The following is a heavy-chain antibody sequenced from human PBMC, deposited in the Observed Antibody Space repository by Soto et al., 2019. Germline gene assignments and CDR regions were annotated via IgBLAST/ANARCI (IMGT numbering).Heavy chain of an antibody. CDR1: GFTFRSYA. J-gene: IGHJ6*02. V-gene: IGHV3-30-3*01. CDR2: ISYDGSNK. Sequence: GALRLSRSTSGFTFRSYAMHWVPQGPGNGLEWAAVISYDGSNKYCADSVKGLFTTSRDNSKNTLYLQMNSLRAEDTAVYYCASGVVVTSTMGLLYYYGMDVWGQGT. D-gene: IGHD2-21*02. CDR3: ASGVVVTSTMGLLYYYGMDV.